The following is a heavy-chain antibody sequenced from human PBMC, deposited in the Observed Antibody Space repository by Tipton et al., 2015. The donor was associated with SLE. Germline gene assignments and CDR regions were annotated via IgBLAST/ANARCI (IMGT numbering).Heavy chain of an antibody. V-gene: IGHV1-18*01. CDR1: GYTFTSYG. J-gene: IGHJ4*02. D-gene: IGHD3-3*01. CDR2: ISAYNGNT. CDR3: AREGPGGYECWGGSTAPADY. Sequence: QLVQSGAEVKKPGASVKVSCKASGYTFTSYGISWVRQAPGQGLEWMGWISAYNGNTNYAQKLQGRVTMTTDTSTSTAYMELRSLRSDDTAVYYCAREGPGGYECWGGSTAPADYWGQGTLVTVSS.